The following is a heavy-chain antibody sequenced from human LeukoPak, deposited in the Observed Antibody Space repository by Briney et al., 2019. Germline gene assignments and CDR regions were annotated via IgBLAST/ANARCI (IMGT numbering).Heavy chain of an antibody. J-gene: IGHJ4*02. CDR1: GFTFTGHS. Sequence: GGSLRLSCVASGFTFTGHSMHWVRQAPGKGLEWVAVVAHDEKTIFYADSLKGRFTISRDNSKNTLYLQMNSLRAEDTAVYYCASFSDGYNYFDYWGQGTLVTVSS. CDR3: ASFSDGYNYFDY. D-gene: IGHD5-24*01. V-gene: IGHV3-30*14. CDR2: VAHDEKTI.